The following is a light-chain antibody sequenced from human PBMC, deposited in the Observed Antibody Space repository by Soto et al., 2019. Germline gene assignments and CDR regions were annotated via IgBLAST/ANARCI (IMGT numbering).Light chain of an antibody. V-gene: IGKV3-20*01. CDR2: GVF. CDR3: QQYGSSPIT. Sequence: NVLTQSPGTLSLSPGERATLSCRASQSLSNTFLSWYQQKPGQAPRLLIYGVFSRATGIPDRFSGSGSGTDFTLTISRLEPEDSAVYFCQQYGSSPITFGQGTRLGIK. CDR1: QSLSNTF. J-gene: IGKJ5*01.